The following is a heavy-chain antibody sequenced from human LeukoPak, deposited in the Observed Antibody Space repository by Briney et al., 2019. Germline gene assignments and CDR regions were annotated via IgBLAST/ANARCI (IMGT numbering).Heavy chain of an antibody. D-gene: IGHD2-15*01. Sequence: PSETLSLTCSVSGDSISSFYWNWLRQSPGRGLEWIGNIHYSGSSIYNPSLRSRVTMSIDTSKKQFFLKLRSVTAADTAVYYCVLAPNSNWFDFWGQGTLVTVSS. CDR1: GDSISSFY. CDR3: VLAPNSNWFDF. J-gene: IGHJ4*02. V-gene: IGHV4-59*08. CDR2: IHYSGSS.